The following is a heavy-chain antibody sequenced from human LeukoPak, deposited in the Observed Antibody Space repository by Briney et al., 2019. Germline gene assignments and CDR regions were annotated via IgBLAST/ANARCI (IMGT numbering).Heavy chain of an antibody. CDR2: INPNSGGT. Sequence: GASVKVSCKASGYTFTGYYMHWVRQAPGQGLEWMGWINPNSGGTNYAQKFQGRVTMTRDTSISTAYMELSRLRSDDTAVYYCARGGSLMITFGGVIVTGYWGQGTLVTVSS. CDR1: GYTFTGYY. D-gene: IGHD3-16*02. CDR3: ARGGSLMITFGGVIVTGY. J-gene: IGHJ4*02. V-gene: IGHV1-2*02.